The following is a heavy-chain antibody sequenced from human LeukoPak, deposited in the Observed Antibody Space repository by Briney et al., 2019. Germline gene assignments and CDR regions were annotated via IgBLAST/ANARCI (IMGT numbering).Heavy chain of an antibody. CDR3: AGTGQWLAFDY. Sequence: SETLSLTCTVSGGSISSYYWSWIRQPPGKGLEWIGYIHYSGSTNHNPSLKSRVTISIDMSKNQLSLTLRSVTAADTAVYYCAGTGQWLAFDYWGQGTLVTVSS. CDR1: GGSISSYY. D-gene: IGHD6-19*01. J-gene: IGHJ4*02. CDR2: IHYSGST. V-gene: IGHV4-59*08.